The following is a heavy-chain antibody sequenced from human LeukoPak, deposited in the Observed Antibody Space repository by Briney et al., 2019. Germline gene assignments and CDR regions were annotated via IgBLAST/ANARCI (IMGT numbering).Heavy chain of an antibody. J-gene: IGHJ6*03. CDR3: ASGGVVSNIWFGELLRYRQKYYYMDV. CDR1: GFSFSVYW. CDR2: IKTDGSIT. D-gene: IGHD3-10*01. V-gene: IGHV3-74*01. Sequence: PGGSLRLSCAASGFSFSVYWMHWVRQAPGKGPVWVSRIKTDGSITDYADFVKGRFTISRDNAKNTLYLQMNSLRAEDTAVYYCASGGVVSNIWFGELLRYRQKYYYMDVWGKGTTVTVSS.